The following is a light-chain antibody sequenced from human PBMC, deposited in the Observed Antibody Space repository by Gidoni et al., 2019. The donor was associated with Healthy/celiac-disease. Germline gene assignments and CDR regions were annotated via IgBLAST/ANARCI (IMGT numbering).Light chain of an antibody. Sequence: SVGDRVTITCRASQSISSWLAWYQQKPGKAPKLLIYKASSLESGVPSRFSGSGSGTELTLTISSLQPDDFATYYCQQYNSYQRTFGQGTKVEIK. J-gene: IGKJ1*01. CDR3: QQYNSYQRT. CDR1: QSISSW. CDR2: KAS. V-gene: IGKV1-5*03.